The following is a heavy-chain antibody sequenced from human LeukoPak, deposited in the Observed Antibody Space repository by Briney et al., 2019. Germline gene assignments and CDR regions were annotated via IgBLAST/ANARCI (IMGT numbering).Heavy chain of an antibody. CDR1: GYTYTSYW. CDR3: ARLRPQDAFDI. J-gene: IGHJ3*02. Sequence: GESLKISCKGSGYTYTSYWIGWVRQMPGKGLEWMGIIYPGDSDTRYSPSFQGQVTISADKSIGTAYLQWNSLKASDTAMYYCARLRPQDAFDIWGQGTMVSVSS. CDR2: IYPGDSDT. V-gene: IGHV5-51*01.